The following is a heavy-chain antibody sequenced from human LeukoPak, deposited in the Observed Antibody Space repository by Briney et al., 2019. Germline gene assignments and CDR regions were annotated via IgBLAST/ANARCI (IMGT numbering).Heavy chain of an antibody. CDR3: ARGDCSSISCHDYNYYGMDV. CDR1: GFTFSSYW. D-gene: IGHD2-2*01. Sequence: GGSLRLSCAASGFTFSSYWMHWVRQAPGKGLVWVSRINNDGSSTSYADSVKGRFTISRDNAKNTLYLQMNSLRAEDTAVYYCARGDCSSISCHDYNYYGMDVWGKGTTVTVSS. J-gene: IGHJ6*04. CDR2: INNDGSST. V-gene: IGHV3-74*01.